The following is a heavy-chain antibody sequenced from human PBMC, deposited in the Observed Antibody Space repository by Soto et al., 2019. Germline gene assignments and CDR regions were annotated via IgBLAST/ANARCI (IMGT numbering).Heavy chain of an antibody. CDR3: ARGAAAAGYYYYYYMDV. J-gene: IGHJ6*03. D-gene: IGHD6-13*01. V-gene: IGHV4-34*01. Sequence: SETLSLTCAVYGGSFSGYYWSWIRQPPGKGLEWIGEINHSGSTNYNPSLKSRDTISVDTSKNQFSLKLSSVTAADTAVFYCARGAAAAGYYYYYYMDVWGKGTTVTVSS. CDR2: INHSGST. CDR1: GGSFSGYY.